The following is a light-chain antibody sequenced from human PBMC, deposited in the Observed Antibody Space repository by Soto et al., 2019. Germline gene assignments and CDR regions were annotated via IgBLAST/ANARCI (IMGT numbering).Light chain of an antibody. V-gene: IGLV2-14*01. CDR1: SSDVGGYNY. CDR2: EVT. Sequence: QSALTQPPSVSGSPGQSITISCTGTSSDVGGYNYVSWYQQHPGKAPKLMIYEVTNRPSGVSDRFSGSKSGNTASLTISGLYGEQAADYDYFSCTRCSTRSEVFGGGTKLTVL. J-gene: IGLJ2*01. CDR3: FSCTRCSTRSEV.